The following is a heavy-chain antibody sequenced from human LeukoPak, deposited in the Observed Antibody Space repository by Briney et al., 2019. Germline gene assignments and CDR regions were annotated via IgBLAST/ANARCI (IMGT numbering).Heavy chain of an antibody. CDR1: GGSIFNYY. V-gene: IGHV4-59*04. CDR2: IYYSGST. D-gene: IGHD2-15*01. CDR3: AASRWGYSWFDP. J-gene: IGHJ5*02. Sequence: PSETLSLTCTVSGGSIFNYYWSWIRQPPGKGLEWIGYIYYSGSTYYNPSLKSRVTISVDTSKNQFSLKLSSVTAADTAVYYCAASRWGYSWFDPWGQGTLVTVSS.